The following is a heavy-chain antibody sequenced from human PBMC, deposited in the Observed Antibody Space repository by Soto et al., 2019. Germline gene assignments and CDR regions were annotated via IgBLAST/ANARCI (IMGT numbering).Heavy chain of an antibody. V-gene: IGHV3-73*01. CDR2: IRNKGNNYAT. J-gene: IGHJ4*02. CDR3: TSRRDWTAVDPLDY. D-gene: IGHD5-18*01. Sequence: PGGSLRLSCAASGFTFSDSAMHWVRQASGKGLEWVGRIRNKGNNYATAYTASVKGRFTISRDDSKNTVYLQMNSLKIDDTAVYYCTSRRDWTAVDPLDYWGLGTLVT. CDR1: GFTFSDSA.